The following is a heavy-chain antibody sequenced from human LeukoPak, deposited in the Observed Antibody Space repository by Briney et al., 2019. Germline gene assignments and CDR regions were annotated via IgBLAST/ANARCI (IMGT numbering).Heavy chain of an antibody. V-gene: IGHV3-73*01. CDR1: GFTFSGSA. Sequence: GGSLRLSCAASGFTFSGSAMHWVRQASGKGLEWVGRIRSKANRYATAYAASVKGRFTISRDDSKNTAYLQMNSLKTEDTAVYYCTRSLTITFGGVIAPTDYYYMDVWGKGTTVTVSS. J-gene: IGHJ6*03. D-gene: IGHD3-16*02. CDR3: TRSLTITFGGVIAPTDYYYMDV. CDR2: IRSKANRYAT.